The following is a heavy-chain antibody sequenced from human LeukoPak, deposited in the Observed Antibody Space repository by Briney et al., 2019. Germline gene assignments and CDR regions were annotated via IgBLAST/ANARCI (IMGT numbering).Heavy chain of an antibody. Sequence: PGGSLRRSCAASGLTFSRFWMIWIRQAPGKGLEWVATINEDGNEKWYADSVKGRFTISRDNARNSLYLQMNSLRAEDTAVYYCATLSYRRFDYWGQGALVTVSS. CDR1: GLTFSRFW. CDR2: INEDGNEK. J-gene: IGHJ4*02. D-gene: IGHD1-14*01. CDR3: ATLSYRRFDY. V-gene: IGHV3-7*01.